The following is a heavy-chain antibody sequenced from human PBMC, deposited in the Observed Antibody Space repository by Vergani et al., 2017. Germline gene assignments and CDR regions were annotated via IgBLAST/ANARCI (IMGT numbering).Heavy chain of an antibody. J-gene: IGHJ4*02. CDR3: ATIGIAARRQRDY. CDR2: IIPIFGTS. D-gene: IGHD6-6*01. V-gene: IGHV1-69*01. CDR1: GGTFSSYT. Sequence: QVQLVQSGAEVKKPGSSVKVSCKASGGTFSSYTINWVRQAPGQGLEWMGGIIPIFGTSNYAQKFQGRVTITAEDSTSTAYMELSSLRSEDTAVYYCATIGIAARRQRDYWGQGTLVTVSS.